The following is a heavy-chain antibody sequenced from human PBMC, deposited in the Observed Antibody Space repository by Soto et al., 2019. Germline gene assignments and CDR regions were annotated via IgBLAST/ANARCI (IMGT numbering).Heavy chain of an antibody. V-gene: IGHV4-59*08. CDR1: GGSISSYY. D-gene: IGHD3-10*01. CDR2: ICYSGST. J-gene: IGHJ4*02. CDR3: AGIRITMVRALDY. Sequence: PSETLSLTCTVSGGSISSYYWSWIRQPPGKGLEWIGYICYSGSTNYNPSLKSRVTISVDTSKNQFSLKLSSVTAADTAVYYCAGIRITMVRALDYWGQGTLVTVSS.